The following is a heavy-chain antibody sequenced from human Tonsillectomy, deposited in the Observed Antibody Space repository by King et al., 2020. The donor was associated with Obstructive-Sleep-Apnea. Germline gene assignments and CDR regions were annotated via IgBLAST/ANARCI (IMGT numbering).Heavy chain of an antibody. CDR3: GRYGAD. CDR2: IKLKTDGGTI. Sequence: VQLVESGGDLVKPGGSLRLSCVASGFTFTNAWMSWVRQAPGKGLEWMVRIKLKTDGGTIDYAAPVKGRLTMSRDDSKNTLFLQMNSLKTEDTAVYYCGRYGADWGQGTLVTVSS. J-gene: IGHJ4*02. V-gene: IGHV3-15*01. CDR1: GFTFTNAW. D-gene: IGHD3-10*01.